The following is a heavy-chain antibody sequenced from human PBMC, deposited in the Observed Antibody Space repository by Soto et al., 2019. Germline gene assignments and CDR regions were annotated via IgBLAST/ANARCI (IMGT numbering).Heavy chain of an antibody. Sequence: SETLSLTCTVSGGSISSYYWSWIRQPPGKGLEWIGYIYYSGSTNYNPSLKSRVTISVDTSKNQFSLKLSSVTAADTAVYYCGREPGVRPFFDALDIWGQGTMVTVSS. V-gene: IGHV4-59*01. CDR3: GREPGVRPFFDALDI. D-gene: IGHD3-10*01. CDR1: GGSISSYY. J-gene: IGHJ3*02. CDR2: IYYSGST.